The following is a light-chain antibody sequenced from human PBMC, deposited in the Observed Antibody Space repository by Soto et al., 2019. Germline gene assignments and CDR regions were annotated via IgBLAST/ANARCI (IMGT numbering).Light chain of an antibody. CDR3: QQRSNWPHT. V-gene: IGKV3D-20*02. J-gene: IGKJ2*01. CDR1: QIVNNNY. CDR2: AAS. Sequence: EVLLTQSPGTLSLSPGERATLSCRASQIVNNNYLAWYQQKPGQAPRLLIYAASTRASDIEGRFSGSGSGTDFTLTISRLEPEDVAVYYCQQRSNWPHTFGPGTKLEIK.